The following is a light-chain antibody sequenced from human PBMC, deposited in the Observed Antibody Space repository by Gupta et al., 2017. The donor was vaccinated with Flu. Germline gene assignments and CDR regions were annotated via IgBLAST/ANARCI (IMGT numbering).Light chain of an antibody. Sequence: QSVLTQPSSASGAPGQRVTISCSGSSSNIASNPVYWYQSLPGTAPKLLMYANNRRPSRVPDRFSGSKSGTSASLAISGLRSDDEAFYYCSAWDDSLNGWVVGGGTQVTVL. J-gene: IGLJ3*02. CDR1: SSNIASNP. V-gene: IGLV1-47*01. CDR2: ANN. CDR3: SAWDDSLNGWV.